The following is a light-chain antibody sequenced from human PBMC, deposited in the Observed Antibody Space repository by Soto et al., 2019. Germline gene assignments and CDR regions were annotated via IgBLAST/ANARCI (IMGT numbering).Light chain of an antibody. J-gene: IGLJ1*01. V-gene: IGLV1-40*01. CDR1: SSNIGAGYD. CDR3: KADDDIQSAYV. CDR2: GNS. Sequence: QSELAQPPSASGAPGQKVTISCTGSSSNIGAGYDLHWYQQLPGTAPKLLLYGNSNRPSGVPDRFSGSKSGTSASLAITGLKAEDEADYNCKADDDIQSAYVFG.